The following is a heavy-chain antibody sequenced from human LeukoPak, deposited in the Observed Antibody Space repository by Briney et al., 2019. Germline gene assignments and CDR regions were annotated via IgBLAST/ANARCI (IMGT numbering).Heavy chain of an antibody. J-gene: IGHJ4*02. CDR2: IYDSEIT. CDR1: GGSISNYY. Sequence: SETLSLTCTVSGGSISNYYWSWIRQPPGKGLEWIGYIYDSEITVYKPSLQSRATISVDTSKNQFSLRLTSVTAADTAAYYCARGGDGYNYIDYWGQGTLVTVSS. D-gene: IGHD5-24*01. CDR3: ARGGDGYNYIDY. V-gene: IGHV4-59*01.